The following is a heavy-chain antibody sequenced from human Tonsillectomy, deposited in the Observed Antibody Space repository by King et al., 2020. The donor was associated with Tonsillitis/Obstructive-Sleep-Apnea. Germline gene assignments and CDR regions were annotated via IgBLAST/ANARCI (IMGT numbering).Heavy chain of an antibody. D-gene: IGHD3-22*01. CDR3: ARDYYASRGYYHGYFQH. Sequence: QLVQSGAEVKKPGASVKVSCKASGYTFTSYDITWVRQAPGQGLEWMGWSRPNNGDTNYAQKLQGRATMTSDTSTSTAYMELRSLRSDATAVYYCARDYYASRGYYHGYFQHWGQGTLVTVSS. V-gene: IGHV1-18*01. J-gene: IGHJ1*01. CDR2: SRPNNGDT. CDR1: GYTFTSYD.